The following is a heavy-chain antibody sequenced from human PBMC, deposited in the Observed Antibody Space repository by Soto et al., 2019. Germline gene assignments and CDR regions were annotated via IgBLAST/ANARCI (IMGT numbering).Heavy chain of an antibody. CDR3: ARGYYYDSSGPLDY. Sequence: SVKVSCKASGGTFSSYATSWVRQAPGQGLEWMGGIIPIFGTANYAQKFQGRVTITADESTSTAYMELSSLRSEDTAVYYCARGYYYDSSGPLDYWGQGTLVTVSS. V-gene: IGHV1-69*13. CDR2: IIPIFGTA. CDR1: GGTFSSYA. D-gene: IGHD3-22*01. J-gene: IGHJ4*02.